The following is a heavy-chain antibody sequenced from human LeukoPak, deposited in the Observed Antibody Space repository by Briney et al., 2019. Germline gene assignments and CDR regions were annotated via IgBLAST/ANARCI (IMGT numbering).Heavy chain of an antibody. J-gene: IGHJ4*02. CDR1: GGSIRSGGYC. CDR2: IYYSGST. CDR3: ARGDVDSEIGFYFDH. D-gene: IGHD2-21*02. Sequence: SETLSLTCTVSGGSIRSGGYCWSWIRQHPGKGLEWIGYIYYSGSTYYNPSLKSRVTISVDTSKNQFSLKLSSVTAADTAVYYCARGDVDSEIGFYFDHWGQGTLVTVSS. V-gene: IGHV4-31*03.